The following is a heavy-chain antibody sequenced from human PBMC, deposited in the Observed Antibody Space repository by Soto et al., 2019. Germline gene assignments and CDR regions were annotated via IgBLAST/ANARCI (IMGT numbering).Heavy chain of an antibody. Sequence: SETLSLTCTVSGASISGFYWSWIRKSAGKGLEWIGRIYATGTTDYNPSLKSRVMMSVDTSKKQFSLKLRSVTAADTAVYYCVRDGTKTLRDWFDPWGQGISDTVSS. CDR3: VRDGTKTLRDWFDP. D-gene: IGHD1-1*01. J-gene: IGHJ5*02. CDR1: GASISGFY. V-gene: IGHV4-4*07. CDR2: IYATGTT.